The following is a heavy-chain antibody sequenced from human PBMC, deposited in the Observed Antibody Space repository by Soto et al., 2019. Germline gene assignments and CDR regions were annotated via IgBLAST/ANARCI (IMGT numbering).Heavy chain of an antibody. V-gene: IGHV3-21*06. Sequence: GGSLRLSCAASGFTFTSSTMKWVRQAPGKGLEWVSSISSGSSDKYYADSVRGRFTISRDVAKNSVYLQMKGLRAEDSAVYYCVRLDCSGTSCYFYGLDVWGQGTTVTVSS. CDR2: ISSGSSDK. CDR1: GFTFTSST. D-gene: IGHD2-2*01. CDR3: VRLDCSGTSCYFYGLDV. J-gene: IGHJ6*02.